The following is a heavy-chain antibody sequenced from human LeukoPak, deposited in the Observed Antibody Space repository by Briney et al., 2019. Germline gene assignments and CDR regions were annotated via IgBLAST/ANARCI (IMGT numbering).Heavy chain of an antibody. D-gene: IGHD3-10*01. V-gene: IGHV4-61*02. Sequence: SETLSLTCTVSGDSISSGGYYWSWIRRPAGKGLEWIGRIYPNGNTNYNPSLRSRVTMSIDTTKKQFSLKLNSVTAADTAAYYCCLWFGYYWGRGTLVTVSS. CDR1: GDSISSGGYY. CDR2: IYPNGNT. J-gene: IGHJ4*02. CDR3: CLWFGYY.